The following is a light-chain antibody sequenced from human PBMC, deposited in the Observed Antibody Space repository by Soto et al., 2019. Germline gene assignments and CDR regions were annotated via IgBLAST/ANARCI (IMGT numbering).Light chain of an antibody. CDR3: QQFKSSPYT. Sequence: DIQMTQSPSSLSASVGDRVTITCRASQSIVTWLAWYQQKPGKAPKLLIYEASSLKSGVPSRFSDTRSGREFHLTISSLQRDDSAAYYCQQFKSSPYTFGQGTKVEIK. CDR1: QSIVTW. V-gene: IGKV1-5*03. CDR2: EAS. J-gene: IGKJ2*01.